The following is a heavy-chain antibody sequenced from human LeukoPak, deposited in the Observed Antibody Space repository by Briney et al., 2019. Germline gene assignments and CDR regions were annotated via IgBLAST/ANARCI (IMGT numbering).Heavy chain of an antibody. Sequence: GGSLRLSCAASGFTFSSYSMNWVRQAPGKGLEWVSSISSSSSYIYYADSVKGRFTISRDNAKNSLYLQMNSLRAEDTAVYYCVRIGAAGPQDYYYGMAVCGQGTTVTLSS. V-gene: IGHV3-21*01. CDR2: ISSSSSYI. J-gene: IGHJ6*02. D-gene: IGHD6-13*01. CDR3: VRIGAAGPQDYYYGMAV. CDR1: GFTFSSYS.